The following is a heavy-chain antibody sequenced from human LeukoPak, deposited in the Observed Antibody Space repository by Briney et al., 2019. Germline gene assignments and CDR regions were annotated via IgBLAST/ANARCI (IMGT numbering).Heavy chain of an antibody. V-gene: IGHV3-23*01. CDR3: AKRSSSSSPPYFDY. J-gene: IGHJ4*02. CDR2: IDHSGTFT. CDR1: RFTFSSYA. Sequence: PGGSLRLSCAASRFTFSSYAMGWARQAPGKGREWVSSIDHSGTFTYYADSVKGRFTISRDNSKSTLYLQMNSLRAEDTALYYCAKRSSSSSPPYFDYCGQGTLVTVSS. D-gene: IGHD6-6*01.